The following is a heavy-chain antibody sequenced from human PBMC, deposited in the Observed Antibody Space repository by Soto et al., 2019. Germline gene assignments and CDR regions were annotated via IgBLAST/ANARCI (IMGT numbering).Heavy chain of an antibody. J-gene: IGHJ6*02. CDR2: IGTAGDT. CDR1: GFTFSSYD. Sequence: PGGSLRLSCAASGFTFSSYDMHWVRQATGKGLEWVSAIGTAGDTYYPGSVKGRFTISRENAKNSLYLQMNSLRAGDTAVYYCARACYDFWSGYSNYGMDVWGQGTTVTVSS. CDR3: ARACYDFWSGYSNYGMDV. V-gene: IGHV3-13*01. D-gene: IGHD3-3*01.